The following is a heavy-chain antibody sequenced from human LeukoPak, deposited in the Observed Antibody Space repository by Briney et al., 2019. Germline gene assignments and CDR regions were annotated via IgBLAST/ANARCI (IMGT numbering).Heavy chain of an antibody. J-gene: IGHJ4*02. V-gene: IGHV3-21*04. CDR1: GFTFSSYS. CDR3: ARDLDQYSGRYGGFGHDF. D-gene: IGHD1-26*01. Sequence: GGSLRLSCAASGFTFSSYSMNWVRQAPGKGLEWVSSISSSSSYIYYADSVKGRFTISRDNAKNSLYLQMNSLRAEDTAVYYCARDLDQYSGRYGGFGHDFWGQGTLVTVSS. CDR2: ISSSSSYI.